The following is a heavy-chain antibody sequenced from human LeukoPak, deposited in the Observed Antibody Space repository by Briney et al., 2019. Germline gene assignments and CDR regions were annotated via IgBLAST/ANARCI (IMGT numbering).Heavy chain of an antibody. V-gene: IGHV3-53*01. J-gene: IGHJ4*02. Sequence: GGSLRLSCAASGFTVISNYMSWVRQAPGKGLERVSVIYSGGSTYYADSVKGRFTIFRDNSKNTLYLQMNSLRAEDTAVYYCAVHIVVVSPRDYWGQGTLVTVSS. D-gene: IGHD2-21*01. CDR1: GFTVISNY. CDR2: IYSGGST. CDR3: AVHIVVVSPRDY.